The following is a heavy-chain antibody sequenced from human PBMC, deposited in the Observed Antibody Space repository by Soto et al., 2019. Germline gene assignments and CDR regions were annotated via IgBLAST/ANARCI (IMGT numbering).Heavy chain of an antibody. D-gene: IGHD1-26*01. CDR2: IYSGGST. J-gene: IGHJ4*02. Sequence: EVQLVETGGGLIQPGGSLRLSCAASGFTVSSNYMSWVRQAPGKGLEWVSVIYSGGSTYYADSVKGRFTISRDNSKNTLYLQMNSLRAEDTGVYYCAREVDASYYPYFDYWGQGTLVTVSS. V-gene: IGHV3-53*02. CDR1: GFTVSSNY. CDR3: AREVDASYYPYFDY.